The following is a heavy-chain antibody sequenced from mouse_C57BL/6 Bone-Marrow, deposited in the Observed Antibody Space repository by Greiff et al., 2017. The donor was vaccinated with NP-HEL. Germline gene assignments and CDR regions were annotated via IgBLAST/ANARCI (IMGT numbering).Heavy chain of an antibody. CDR1: GYTFTSYW. CDR3: AREWLLRPWCFDV. CDR2: IDPSDSYT. Sequence: QVQLQQPGAELVMPGASVKLSCKASGYTFTSYWMHWVKQRPGHGLEWIGAIDPSDSYTNYNQKFKGKSTLTVDKSSSTAYLPLSSLTSEDSEVYYCAREWLLRPWCFDVWGTGTTVTVSS. D-gene: IGHD2-3*01. V-gene: IGHV1-69*01. J-gene: IGHJ1*03.